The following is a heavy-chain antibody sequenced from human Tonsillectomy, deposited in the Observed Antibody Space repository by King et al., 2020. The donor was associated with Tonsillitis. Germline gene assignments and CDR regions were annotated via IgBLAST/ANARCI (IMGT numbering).Heavy chain of an antibody. V-gene: IGHV3-30*18. Sequence: VQLVESGGGVVQPGTSLTLSCAASGFIFSTYSMNWVRQAPGKGLEWVAVISSDGKVKYYGDSVKGRFTISRDNSKNTLYLQMDSLRAEDTCVYYCAKESRLDNWYFDIWGRGTLVTVSS. CDR2: ISSDGKVK. CDR3: AKESRLDNWYFDI. J-gene: IGHJ2*01. CDR1: GFIFSTYS.